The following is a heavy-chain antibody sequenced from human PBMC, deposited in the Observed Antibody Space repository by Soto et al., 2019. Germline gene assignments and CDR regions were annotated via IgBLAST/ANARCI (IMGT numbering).Heavy chain of an antibody. CDR3: AKTAVGAKELFAY. V-gene: IGHV4-31*03. Sequence: PSETKSVTCTVSGGYIISGGCYWSWKRNHPGKGLEWIGYIYYSVSTYYNPSLKSRVTISVDTSKNQFSLKLSSVTAADTAVYYCAKTAVGAKELFAYWGQGTLVTVSS. D-gene: IGHD1-26*01. J-gene: IGHJ4*02. CDR1: GGYIISGGCY. CDR2: IYYSVST.